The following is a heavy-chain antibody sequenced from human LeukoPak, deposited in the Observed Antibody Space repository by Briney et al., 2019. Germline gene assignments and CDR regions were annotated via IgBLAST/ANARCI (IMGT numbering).Heavy chain of an antibody. CDR1: GFTFGDYA. V-gene: IGHV3-9*01. Sequence: GGSLRLSCAASGFTFGDYAMHWVRQAPGKGLEWVSGISWNSGSIGYADSVKGRFTISRDNAKNSLYLQMNSLRAEDTALYYCAKAYSSSWYQGVDYWGQGTLVTVSS. CDR2: ISWNSGSI. D-gene: IGHD6-13*01. J-gene: IGHJ4*02. CDR3: AKAYSSSWYQGVDY.